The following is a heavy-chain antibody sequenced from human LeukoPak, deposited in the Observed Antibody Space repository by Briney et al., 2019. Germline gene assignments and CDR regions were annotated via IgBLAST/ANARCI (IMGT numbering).Heavy chain of an antibody. D-gene: IGHD6-13*01. CDR3: ARLHSSSGIDY. CDR1: GGSISSSSYY. CDR2: IYYGGST. V-gene: IGHV4-39*01. Sequence: SETLSLTCTVSGGSISSSSYYWGWIRQPPGKGLEWIGSIYYGGSTYYNPSLKSRVTISVDTSKNQFSLKLSSVTAADTAVYYCARLHSSSGIDYWGQGTLVTVSS. J-gene: IGHJ4*02.